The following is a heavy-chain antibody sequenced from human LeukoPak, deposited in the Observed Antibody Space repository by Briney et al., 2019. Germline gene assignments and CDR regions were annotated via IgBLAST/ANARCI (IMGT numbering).Heavy chain of an antibody. J-gene: IGHJ5*02. V-gene: IGHV4-4*09. CDR3: ARRRIAVAGNWFDP. Sequence: SETLSLTCTVSGGSISSYYWSWIRKPPGKGLEWIGYIYTSGSTNYNPSLKSRVTISVDTSKNQFSLKLSSVTAADTAVYYCARRRIAVAGNWFDPWGQGTLVTVSS. D-gene: IGHD6-19*01. CDR2: IYTSGST. CDR1: GGSISSYY.